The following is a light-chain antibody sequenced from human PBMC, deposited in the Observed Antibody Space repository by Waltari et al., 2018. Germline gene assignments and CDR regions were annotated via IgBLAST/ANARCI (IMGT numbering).Light chain of an antibody. J-gene: IGKJ4*01. Sequence: DIMMTQSPDSLAVSLGERATINCKSSQSVLYSSNNKNYLAWYQQKQVQPPKLLIYWASIRESGVPDRISGSGSGTEFTLTISSLQAEDVAVYSCQQYYTTPPTFGGGTKVEIK. CDR1: QSVLYSSNNKNY. V-gene: IGKV4-1*01. CDR2: WAS. CDR3: QQYYTTPPT.